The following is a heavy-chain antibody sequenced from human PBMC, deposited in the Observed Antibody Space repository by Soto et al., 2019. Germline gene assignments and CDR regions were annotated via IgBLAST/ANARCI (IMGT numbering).Heavy chain of an antibody. V-gene: IGHV3-21*01. CDR2: ISSSSSYI. Sequence: LRLSCAASGFTFSSYSMNWVRQAPGKGLEWVSSISSSSSYIYYADSVKGRFTISRDNAKNSLYLQMNSLRAEDTAVYYCARAAPTLNYYDSSAPGWFDPWGQGTLVTVSS. CDR3: ARAAPTLNYYDSSAPGWFDP. J-gene: IGHJ5*02. CDR1: GFTFSSYS. D-gene: IGHD3-22*01.